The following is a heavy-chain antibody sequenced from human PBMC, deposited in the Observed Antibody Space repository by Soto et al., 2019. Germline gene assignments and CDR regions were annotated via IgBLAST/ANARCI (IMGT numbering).Heavy chain of an antibody. V-gene: IGHV4-4*07. CDR3: ARGMTPPGAPAWYYFDS. J-gene: IGHJ4*02. CDR2: FSLSGTT. Sequence: SETLSLTCTVSGASITGSSYWSWIRQPAGKGLEWIGRFSLSGTTNYNPSLRSRVTMSADVSKNQFSLRLTSVTAADTALYYCARGMTPPGAPAWYYFDSWGQGTLVTVS. D-gene: IGHD2-8*02. CDR1: GASITGSSY.